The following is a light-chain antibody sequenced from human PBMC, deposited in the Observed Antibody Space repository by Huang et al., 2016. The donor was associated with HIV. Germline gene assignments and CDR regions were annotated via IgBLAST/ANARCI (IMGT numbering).Light chain of an antibody. CDR1: QSVGSN. V-gene: IGKV3-15*01. Sequence: EIMMTQSPATLSVSPGERATLSCRASQSVGSNFAWYQQKPGQAPRLLIFGASNRVTGIPARFSGSGAGTEVTLIISPLQSEDFAVYFCQQYNDWPPLSFGGGTKVEI. CDR2: GAS. J-gene: IGKJ4*01. CDR3: QQYNDWPPLS.